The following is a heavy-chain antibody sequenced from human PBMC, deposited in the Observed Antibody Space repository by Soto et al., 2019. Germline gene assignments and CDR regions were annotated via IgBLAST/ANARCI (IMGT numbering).Heavy chain of an antibody. CDR3: ARAYGDYDYYFDY. V-gene: IGHV3-74*01. D-gene: IGHD4-17*01. J-gene: IGHJ4*02. CDR1: GFTFSSYW. CDR2: INSDGSST. Sequence: GGSLRLSCAASGFTFSSYWMHWVRQAPGKGLVWVSRINSDGSSTSYADSVKGRFTISRDNAKNTLYLQMNSLRAEDTAVYYCARAYGDYDYYFDYWGQGTLVTVSS.